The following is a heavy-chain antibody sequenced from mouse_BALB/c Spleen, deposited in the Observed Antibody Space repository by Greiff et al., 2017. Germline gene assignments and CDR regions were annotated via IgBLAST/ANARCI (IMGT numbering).Heavy chain of an antibody. CDR1: GFTFSDYG. Sequence: EVQVVESGGGLVQPGGSRKLSCAASGFTFSDYGMAWVRQAPGKGPEWVAFISNLAYSIYYADTVTGRFTISRENAKNTLYLEMSSLRSEDTAMYYCARDQRYGAMDYWGQGTSVTVSS. CDR3: ARDQRYGAMDY. J-gene: IGHJ4*01. D-gene: IGHD2-14*01. V-gene: IGHV5-15*02. CDR2: ISNLAYSI.